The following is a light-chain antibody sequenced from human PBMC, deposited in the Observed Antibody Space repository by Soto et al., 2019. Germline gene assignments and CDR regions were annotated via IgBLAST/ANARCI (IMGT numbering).Light chain of an antibody. CDR2: GAS. CDR1: QSVSGSF. J-gene: IGKJ5*01. CDR3: QQYNNGIT. V-gene: IGKV3-20*01. Sequence: EIVLTQSPGTLSLSPGERATLSCRASQSVSGSFLAWYQQKPGQAPSLLIYGASYRATGIPDRFSGSGSGAEFTLTVSSLQSEDFAVYYCQQYNNGITFGQGTRLEIK.